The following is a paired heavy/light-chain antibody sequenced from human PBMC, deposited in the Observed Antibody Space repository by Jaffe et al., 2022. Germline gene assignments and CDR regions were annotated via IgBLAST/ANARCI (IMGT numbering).Heavy chain of an antibody. Sequence: QVQLQESGPGLVKPSETLSLTCTVSGASIRGYYWSWIRQPPGMGLEWIGYIYYSGTTNYNPSLKSRVTISVDTSKNQFSLNLSSVTAADTAVYYCARGPAPVVGATLRRWFDPWGQGTLVTVSS. V-gene: IGHV4-59*01. CDR3: ARGPAPVVGATLRRWFDP. D-gene: IGHD2-15*01. J-gene: IGHJ5*02. CDR1: GASIRGYY. CDR2: IYYSGTT.
Light chain of an antibody. Sequence: EIVMTQSPATLSVSPGERATLSCRASQTVSSNLAWYQQKPGQAPRLLIYGASTRATGIPARFSGSGSGTEFSLTISSLQSEDFAVYYCQQYNDWPLAFGQGTKVEIK. CDR3: QQYNDWPLA. V-gene: IGKV3-15*01. CDR2: GAS. CDR1: QTVSSN. J-gene: IGKJ1*01.